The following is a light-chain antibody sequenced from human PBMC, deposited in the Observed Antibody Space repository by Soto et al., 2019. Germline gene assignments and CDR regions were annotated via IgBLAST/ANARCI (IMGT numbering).Light chain of an antibody. V-gene: IGKV3-15*01. CDR3: QQYNNWPPWT. Sequence: ILMTQSPATLSVSPGERATLSCTASQRVSYTLAWYQQNPVQAPRLLIYDASTRATGIPARFSGSGFGTEFTLTISGLQSEDFAVYYCQQYNNWPPWTFGQGTKVEIK. CDR1: QRVSYT. J-gene: IGKJ1*01. CDR2: DAS.